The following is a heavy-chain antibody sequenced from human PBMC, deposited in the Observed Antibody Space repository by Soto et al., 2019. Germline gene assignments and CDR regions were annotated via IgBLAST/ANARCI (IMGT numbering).Heavy chain of an antibody. CDR3: ARLLASGAYYDFWSGYSGWFDP. CDR2: INPNSGGT. D-gene: IGHD3-3*01. V-gene: IGHV1-2*04. CDR1: GYTFTGYY. Sequence: GXSVEVSCKASGYTFTGYYMHWVRQAPGQGLECMGWINPNSGGTNYAQKFQGWVTMTRDTSISTAYMELSRLRSDDTAVYYCARLLASGAYYDFWSGYSGWFDPWGQGTLVTVSS. J-gene: IGHJ5*02.